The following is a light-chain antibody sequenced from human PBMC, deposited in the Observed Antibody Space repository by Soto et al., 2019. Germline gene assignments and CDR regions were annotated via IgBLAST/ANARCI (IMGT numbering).Light chain of an antibody. J-gene: IGLJ1*01. CDR1: SGHIGSSNL. V-gene: IGLV2-23*01. CDR3: CSYAGSSSLDE. CDR2: EGN. Sequence: QSVLTQPACVSGSPGHSITISCTASSGHIGSSNLVSWYQHHSCKAPKLIIYEGNKRPSGVSNRFSGSKSGKTASLTIYGLQAEDEGTYYCCSYAGSSSLDEFGTGTNVTVL.